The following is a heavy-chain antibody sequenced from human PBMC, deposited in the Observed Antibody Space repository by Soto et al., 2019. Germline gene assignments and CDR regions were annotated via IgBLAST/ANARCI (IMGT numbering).Heavy chain of an antibody. J-gene: IGHJ4*02. D-gene: IGHD3-9*01. CDR1: GFTFSSYS. CDR2: ISSSSSYI. V-gene: IGHV3-21*01. CDR3: ALIGLRYFDWLWYFDY. Sequence: EVQLVESGGGLVKPGGSLRLSCAATGFTFSSYSMNWVRQAPGKGLEWVSSISSSSSYIYYADSVKGRFTISRDNAKNSLYLQMNSLRAEDTAVYYCALIGLRYFDWLWYFDYWGQGTLVTVSS.